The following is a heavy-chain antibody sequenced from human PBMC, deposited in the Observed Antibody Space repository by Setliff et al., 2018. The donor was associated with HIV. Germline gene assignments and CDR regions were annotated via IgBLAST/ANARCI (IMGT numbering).Heavy chain of an antibody. CDR2: IYYSETT. D-gene: IGHD2-2*01. J-gene: IGHJ5*02. Sequence: TLSLTCTVSGASISSHYWSWIRQSPGKGLEWIGSIYYSETTNNNPSLKSRVTISVDTSKNQLSLKLRSATAADTAVYYCARDPGGLYCRSASCQGGCFDPWGQGTLVTVSS. CDR1: GASISSHY. CDR3: ARDPGGLYCRSASCQGGCFDP. V-gene: IGHV4-59*11.